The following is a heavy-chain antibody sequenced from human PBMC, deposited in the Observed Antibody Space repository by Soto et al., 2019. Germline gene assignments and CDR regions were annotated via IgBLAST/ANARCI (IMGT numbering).Heavy chain of an antibody. Sequence: GESLKISCKGSGYSFTSYWISWVRQMPGKGLEWMGRIDPSDSYTNYSPSFQGHVTISADKSISTAYLQWSSLKASDTAMYYCARQSGLRFLEWSQGFDPWGQGTLVTVSS. V-gene: IGHV5-10-1*01. CDR2: IDPSDSYT. J-gene: IGHJ5*02. D-gene: IGHD3-3*01. CDR1: GYSFTSYW. CDR3: ARQSGLRFLEWSQGFDP.